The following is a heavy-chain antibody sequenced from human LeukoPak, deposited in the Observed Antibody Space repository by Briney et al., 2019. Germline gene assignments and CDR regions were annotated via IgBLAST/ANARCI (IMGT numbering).Heavy chain of an antibody. CDR1: GFTFTRDW. V-gene: IGHV3-7*01. CDR2: INPDESEK. Sequence: GSLRLSCIASGFTFTRDWMTWVRQAPGKGREWVANINPDESEKNYVDSVKGRFTISRDNAKNSLYLQMNSLRAEDTAVYYCATRFTSFDYWGQGTLVTVSS. D-gene: IGHD2-2*01. J-gene: IGHJ4*02. CDR3: ATRFTSFDY.